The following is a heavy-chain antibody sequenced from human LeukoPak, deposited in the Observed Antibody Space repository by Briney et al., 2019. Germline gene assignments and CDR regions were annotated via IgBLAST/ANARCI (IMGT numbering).Heavy chain of an antibody. V-gene: IGHV3-23*01. Sequence: QPGGSLRLSRVVSGFTFKTHDMTWVRQAPGKGLEWVSTISGSGDTTYYADSVKGRFTISRDNSKNTLFLQMNSLRAQDTAIYYCAKASYYLGYYYGMDVWGQGTTVTVSS. CDR2: ISGSGDTT. CDR3: AKASYYLGYYYGMDV. D-gene: IGHD3-10*01. CDR1: GFTFKTHD. J-gene: IGHJ6*02.